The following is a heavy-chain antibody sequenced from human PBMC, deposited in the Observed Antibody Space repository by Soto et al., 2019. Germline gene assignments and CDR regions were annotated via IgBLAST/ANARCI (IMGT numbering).Heavy chain of an antibody. V-gene: IGHV4-4*02. CDR2: IYHSGST. CDR3: AKTRSVRGDLRYFDY. Sequence: QVQLQESGPGLVKPSGTLSLTCAVSGGSISSSNWWSWVRQPPGKGLEWIGEIYHSGSTNYNPSLKSRVTISVDKSKNQFSQKLSSVTAADTAVYYCAKTRSVRGDLRYFDYWGQGTLVTVSS. J-gene: IGHJ4*02. D-gene: IGHD3-10*01. CDR1: GGSISSSNW.